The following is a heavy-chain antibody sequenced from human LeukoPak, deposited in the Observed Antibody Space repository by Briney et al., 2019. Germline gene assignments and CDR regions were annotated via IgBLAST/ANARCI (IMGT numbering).Heavy chain of an antibody. J-gene: IGHJ4*02. CDR3: AVPYCSSTSCYPHFDY. D-gene: IGHD2-2*01. V-gene: IGHV4-34*01. CDR2: INHSGST. Sequence: SETLSLTCAVYGGSFSGYHWSWIRQPPGKGLEWIGEINHSGSTNYNPSLKSRVTISVDTSKNQFSLKLSSVTAADTAVYYCAVPYCSSTSCYPHFDYWGQGTLVTVSS. CDR1: GGSFSGYH.